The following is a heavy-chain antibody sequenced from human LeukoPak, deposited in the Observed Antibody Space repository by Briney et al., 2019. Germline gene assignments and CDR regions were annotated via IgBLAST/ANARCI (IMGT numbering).Heavy chain of an antibody. J-gene: IGHJ4*02. CDR3: AKALYYGDYAAFDY. Sequence: GGSLRLSCAASGFTFSSYGMSWVRQAPGKGLEWVSAISGSGGSTYYADSVKGRFTISRDNSKNTLYLQMNSLRAEDTAVYYCAKALYYGDYAAFDYWGQGTLVTVSS. D-gene: IGHD4-17*01. CDR2: ISGSGGST. V-gene: IGHV3-23*01. CDR1: GFTFSSYG.